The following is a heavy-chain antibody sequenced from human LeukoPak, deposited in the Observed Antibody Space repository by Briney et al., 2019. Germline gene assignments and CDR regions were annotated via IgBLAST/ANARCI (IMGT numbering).Heavy chain of an antibody. J-gene: IGHJ3*02. CDR2: VNPDTGNI. V-gene: IGHV1-8*03. Sequence: ASVKVSCKAAGYSFTTFHINWVRQAPGQGPEWMGWVNPDTGNIGFAQKFQGRLTITQNNSVSTAYMELSSLTSEDTAVYYCARRGLVAGIYDLVYGFDIWGHGTMVTVSS. D-gene: IGHD3/OR15-3a*01. CDR1: GYSFTTFH. CDR3: ARRGLVAGIYDLVYGFDI.